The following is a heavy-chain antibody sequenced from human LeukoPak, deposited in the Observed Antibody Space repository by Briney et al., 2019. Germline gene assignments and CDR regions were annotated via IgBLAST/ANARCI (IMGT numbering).Heavy chain of an antibody. CDR2: IYYSGST. CDR3: ARLEGYFDY. V-gene: IGHV4-39*07. CDR1: GGSIRSSTDY. J-gene: IGHJ4*02. D-gene: IGHD5-24*01. Sequence: SETLSLTCTVSGGSIRSSTDYWGWIRQPPGKELEWIGSIYYSGSTYYNPSLKSRVTISVDTSKNQFSLKLSSVTAADTAVYYCARLEGYFDYWGQGTLVTVSS.